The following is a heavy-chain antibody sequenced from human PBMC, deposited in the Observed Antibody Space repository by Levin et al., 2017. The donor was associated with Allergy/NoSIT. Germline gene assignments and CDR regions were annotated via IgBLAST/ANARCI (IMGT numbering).Heavy chain of an antibody. Sequence: GGSLRLSCATSGLTFSSSAMSWVRLTPGKGLEWVSAISGSGDTTYYADSVKGRFTISRDNSKNTLYLQLNSLRAEDTAVYYCAKGSTIFGVAIMYEYYDGMDVWGRGTTVTVSS. CDR3: AKGSTIFGVAIMYEYYDGMDV. D-gene: IGHD3-3*01. CDR2: ISGSGDTT. J-gene: IGHJ6*02. CDR1: GLTFSSSA. V-gene: IGHV3-23*01.